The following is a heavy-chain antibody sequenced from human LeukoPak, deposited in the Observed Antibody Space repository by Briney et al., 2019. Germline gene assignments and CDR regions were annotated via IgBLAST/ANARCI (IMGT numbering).Heavy chain of an antibody. Sequence: PGGSLRLSCAASGFTFSSYSMNWVRQAPGKGLEWVSYISSSSSTIYYADSVKGRFTISRDNAKNSLYLQMNSLRAEDTAVYYCGRDRGVGPEGNNGTYLPPCFYMWGQGTMVTISS. CDR2: ISSSSSTI. J-gene: IGHJ3*02. CDR1: GFTFSSYS. CDR3: GRDRGVGPEGNNGTYLPPCFYM. V-gene: IGHV3-48*04. D-gene: IGHD1-26*01.